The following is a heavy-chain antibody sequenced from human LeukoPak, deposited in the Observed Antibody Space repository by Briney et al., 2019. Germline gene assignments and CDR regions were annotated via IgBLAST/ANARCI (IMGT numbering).Heavy chain of an antibody. CDR2: IGSGGDRT. CDR3: ANLPWRLVGVVDS. J-gene: IGHJ4*02. CDR1: GFTFRSYA. V-gene: IGHV3-23*01. D-gene: IGHD6-6*01. Sequence: GGSLRLSCAASGFTFRSYAMSWVRQAPGKGLEWVSSIGSGGDRTYYADSVKGRFTISRDNSKNTLYLQMNTLRADDTALYYCANLPWRLVGVVDSWGQGTLVTVSS.